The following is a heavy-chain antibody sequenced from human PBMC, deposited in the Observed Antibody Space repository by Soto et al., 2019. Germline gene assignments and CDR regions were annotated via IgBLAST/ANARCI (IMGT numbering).Heavy chain of an antibody. CDR3: ARMASNQDYYYGMDV. CDR1: GGSISSGGYY. CDR2: IYYSGST. V-gene: IGHV4-31*03. Sequence: SETLSLTCTVSGGSISSGGYYWSWIRQHPGKGLEWIGYIYYSGSTYYNPSLKSRVTISVDTSKNQFSLKLSSVTAADTAVYYCARMASNQDYYYGMDVWGQGTTVTVSS. J-gene: IGHJ6*02.